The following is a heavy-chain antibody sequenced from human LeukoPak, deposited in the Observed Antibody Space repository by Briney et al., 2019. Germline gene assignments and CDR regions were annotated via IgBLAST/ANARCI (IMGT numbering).Heavy chain of an antibody. V-gene: IGHV3-7*01. J-gene: IGHJ4*02. CDR1: GFTFSSYA. CDR3: ARAGSSGWSPDPMYYFDY. D-gene: IGHD6-19*01. CDR2: INQDGGDK. Sequence: PGGSLRLSCAASGFTFSSYAMSWVRQAPGKGLEWVANINQDGGDKHYVDSVKGRFTISRDNAKKSLYLQMNSLRAEDTAVYYCARAGSSGWSPDPMYYFDYWGQGTLVTVSS.